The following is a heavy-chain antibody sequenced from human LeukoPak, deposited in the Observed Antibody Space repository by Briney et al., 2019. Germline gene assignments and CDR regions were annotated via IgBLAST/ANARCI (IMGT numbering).Heavy chain of an antibody. CDR1: GFTFSNSA. CDR3: ARQSLRWSDFDY. CDR2: ISGSGGGT. J-gene: IGHJ4*02. V-gene: IGHV3-23*01. D-gene: IGHD4-23*01. Sequence: GGSLRLSCAASGFTFSNSAMSWVRQAPGKGLEWVSAISGSGGGTYYADSVKGRFTVSRDNSKNTLYLQMNSLRAEDTAVYYCARQSLRWSDFDYWGQGTLVTVSS.